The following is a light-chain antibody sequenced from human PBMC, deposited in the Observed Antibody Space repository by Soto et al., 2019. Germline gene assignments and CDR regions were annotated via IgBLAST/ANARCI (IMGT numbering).Light chain of an antibody. V-gene: IGLV2-23*02. CDR2: EVI. Sequence: QSVLTQPASVSGSPGQSITISCTGTSSDVGNYNLVSWYQQHPGKAPKLIIYEVIKRPSGVSDRFSGSKSGNTASLTISGLQAEDEADYHCCSYADSSTGVFGGGTKVTVL. CDR3: CSYADSSTGV. J-gene: IGLJ3*02. CDR1: SSDVGNYNL.